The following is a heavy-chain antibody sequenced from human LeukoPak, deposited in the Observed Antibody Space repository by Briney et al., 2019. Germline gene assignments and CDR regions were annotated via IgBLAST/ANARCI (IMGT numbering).Heavy chain of an antibody. Sequence: GRSLRLSCAASGFTVSSNSMSWVRQAPGKGLEWVSVIYSGGSTYYADSVKGRFTISRDNSKNTLYLQVNSLRAEDTAMYYCARESDYGMDVWGQGTTVTVSS. CDR3: ARESDYGMDV. CDR2: IYSGGST. V-gene: IGHV3-53*01. CDR1: GFTVSSNS. J-gene: IGHJ6*02.